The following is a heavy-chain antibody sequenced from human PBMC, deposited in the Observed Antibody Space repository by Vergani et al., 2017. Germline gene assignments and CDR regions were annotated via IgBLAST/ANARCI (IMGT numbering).Heavy chain of an antibody. D-gene: IGHD3-16*02. CDR3: ARRSRRRNFDY. J-gene: IGHJ4*02. CDR2: VKSDGNSA. Sequence: EVQLVESGGGLVQPGGSLRLSCAASGFTLGQYWMHWVRQTPGTGLEWVSRVKSDGNSAMYADSVKGRFTISRDNSKNTLYLEMKSLRVEDTAVYYCARRSRRRNFDYWGQGTLVTVSS. V-gene: IGHV3-74*03. CDR1: GFTLGQYW.